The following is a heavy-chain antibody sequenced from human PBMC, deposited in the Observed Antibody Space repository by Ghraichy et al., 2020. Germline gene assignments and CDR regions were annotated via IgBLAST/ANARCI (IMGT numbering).Heavy chain of an antibody. J-gene: IGHJ3*02. Sequence: SETLSLTCTISGGSISSYHWSWIRQPPGKGLEWIGHIYYSGSTNYNPSIKSRVIISVDTFRDQFSLKLSSVTAADTALYFFARARHYDFWSGLDSFDIWGQGTMVTVSS. D-gene: IGHD3-3*01. V-gene: IGHV4-59*01. CDR1: GGSISSYH. CDR2: IYYSGST. CDR3: ARARHYDFWSGLDSFDI.